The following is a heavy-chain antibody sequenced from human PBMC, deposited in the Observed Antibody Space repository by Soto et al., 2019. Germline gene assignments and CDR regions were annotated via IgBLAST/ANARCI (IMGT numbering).Heavy chain of an antibody. CDR1: GYSISSGYY. D-gene: IGHD3-22*01. J-gene: IGHJ3*02. CDR2: IYHSGST. CDR3: ARGGGTYYYDSSGYSGGAFDI. Sequence: SETLSLTCAVSGYSISSGYYWGWIRQPPGKGLEWIGSIYHSGSTYYNPSLKSRVTISVDTSKNQFFLKLSSVTAADTAVYYCARGGGTYYYDSSGYSGGAFDIWGQGTMVTVSS. V-gene: IGHV4-38-2*01.